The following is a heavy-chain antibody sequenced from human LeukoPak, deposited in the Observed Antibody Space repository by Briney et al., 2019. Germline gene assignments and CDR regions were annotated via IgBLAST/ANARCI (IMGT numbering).Heavy chain of an antibody. Sequence: SETLSLTCTVSGDSMSNGGYFWSWIRQHPGKGLEWIGYIYYTGSTTYNPSLQSRVTISVDTSKNNFSLRLNPVTAADTAVYFCARGLPGARIPYHFDSWGQGTLVAVSS. V-gene: IGHV4-31*03. J-gene: IGHJ4*02. CDR3: ARGLPGARIPYHFDS. D-gene: IGHD1-1*01. CDR2: IYYTGST. CDR1: GDSMSNGGYF.